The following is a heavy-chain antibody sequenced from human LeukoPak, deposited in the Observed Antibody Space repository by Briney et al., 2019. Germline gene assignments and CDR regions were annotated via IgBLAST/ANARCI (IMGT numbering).Heavy chain of an antibody. Sequence: QPGGSLRLSCAASGFTFSSYAMSWVRQAPGKGLEWVSAISGSGGSTYYADSVKGRFTISRDNSKNTLYLQMNSLRAEDTAVYYCAKGPTAYCGGDCYCDYGGQGTLVTVSS. D-gene: IGHD2-21*02. J-gene: IGHJ4*02. CDR2: ISGSGGST. CDR3: AKGPTAYCGGDCYCDY. CDR1: GFTFSSYA. V-gene: IGHV3-23*01.